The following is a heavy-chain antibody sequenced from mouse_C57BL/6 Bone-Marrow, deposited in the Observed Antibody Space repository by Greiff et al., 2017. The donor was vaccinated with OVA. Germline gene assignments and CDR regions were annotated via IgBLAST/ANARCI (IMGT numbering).Heavy chain of an antibody. Sequence: QVTLKESGPGILQPSQTLSLTCSFSGFSLSTSNMGIGWIRQPSGKGLEWLAHIWWNDDKYYNPSLKSRLTISKDTSKHQVFLKITSVDTADTTTNYCAQIGTPYYFDYWGQGTTLTVSS. D-gene: IGHD4-1*01. J-gene: IGHJ2*01. CDR2: IWWNDDK. CDR3: AQIGTPYYFDY. V-gene: IGHV8-5*01. CDR1: GFSLSTSNMG.